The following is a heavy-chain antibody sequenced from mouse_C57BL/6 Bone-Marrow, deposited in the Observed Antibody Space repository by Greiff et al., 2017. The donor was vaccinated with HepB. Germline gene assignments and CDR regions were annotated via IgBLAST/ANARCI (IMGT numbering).Heavy chain of an antibody. CDR2: ILPGSGGT. J-gene: IGHJ1*03. Sequence: VQLQQSGAELMKPGASVKLSCTATGYTFTGYWIEWVKQRPGHGLEWIGEILPGSGGTNYNEKFKGKATFTADTSSNTAYMQLDSLTTEDAAIYYCARYYGSNFDVWGTGTTVTVSS. D-gene: IGHD1-1*01. V-gene: IGHV1-9*01. CDR1: GYTFTGYW. CDR3: ARYYGSNFDV.